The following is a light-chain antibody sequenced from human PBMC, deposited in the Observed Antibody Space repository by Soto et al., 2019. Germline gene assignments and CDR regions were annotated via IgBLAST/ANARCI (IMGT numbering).Light chain of an antibody. J-gene: IGKJ1*01. Sequence: DIQMTQSPSTLSGSVGDRVTITCRASQTISSWLAWYQQKPGKAPKLLIYKASTLKSGVPSRFRGSGSGTEFTLTISDLQPDDFATYYCQQYHIYSWTFGQGTKVDIK. V-gene: IGKV1-5*03. CDR3: QQYHIYSWT. CDR2: KAS. CDR1: QTISSW.